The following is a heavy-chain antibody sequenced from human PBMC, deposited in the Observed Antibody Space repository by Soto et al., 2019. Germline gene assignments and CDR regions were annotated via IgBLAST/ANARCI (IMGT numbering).Heavy chain of an antibody. CDR1: GFTFSDYY. CDR2: ISSSSSYK. CDR3: WRAESRGYCGSTSCRYYYYCGMDV. D-gene: IGHD2-2*01. Sequence: QVQLVESGGGLVKPGGSLRLSCAASGFTFSDYYMSWIRQAPGKGLEWVSYISSSSSYKNYADSVKGRFTISRDNAKNSLYLKMNSLRAQDTAVYCCWRAESRGYCGSTSCRYYYYCGMDVWGQGTTVTVSS. V-gene: IGHV3-11*05. J-gene: IGHJ6*02.